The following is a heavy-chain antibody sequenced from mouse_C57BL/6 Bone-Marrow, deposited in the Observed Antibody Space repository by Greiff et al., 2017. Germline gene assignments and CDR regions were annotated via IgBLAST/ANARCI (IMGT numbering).Heavy chain of an antibody. CDR3: AQREFYYYGSSPYYCDY. J-gene: IGHJ2*01. V-gene: IGHV1-82*01. CDR1: GYAFSSSW. D-gene: IGHD1-1*01. Sequence: QVQLQQSGPELVKPGASVKISCKASGYAFSSSWMNWVKQRPGKGLEWIGRIYPGDGDTNYNGKFKGKATLTADKSSSTAYMQLSSLTSEDSAVXFCAQREFYYYGSSPYYCDYWGQGTTLTVSS. CDR2: IYPGDGDT.